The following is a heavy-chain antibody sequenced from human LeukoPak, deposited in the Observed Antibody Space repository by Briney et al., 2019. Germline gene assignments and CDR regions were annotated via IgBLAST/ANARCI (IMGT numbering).Heavy chain of an antibody. CDR3: AKGYWNYFYFDY. V-gene: IGHV3-23*01. J-gene: IGHJ4*02. CDR2: ISGSGGST. CDR1: GFTFSSYA. Sequence: PGGSLRLSCAASGFTFSSYAMSWVRQAPGKGLEWVSAISGSGGSTYYADSVRGRFTISRDNSKNTLYLQMNSLRAEDTAVYYCAKGYWNYFYFDYWGQGTLVTVSS. D-gene: IGHD1-7*01.